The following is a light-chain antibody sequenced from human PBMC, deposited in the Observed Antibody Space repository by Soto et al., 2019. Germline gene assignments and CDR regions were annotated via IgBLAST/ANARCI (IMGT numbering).Light chain of an antibody. CDR2: EVS. CDR3: SSYTSSSTWV. Sequence: QSALTQPASVSGSPGQPITISCTGTRSDVGGFNYVSWYQHHPGKAPKLMIYEVSNRPSGVSNRFSGSKSGNTASLSISGLQAEDEADYYCSSYTSSSTWVFGGGTKLTVL. V-gene: IGLV2-14*01. J-gene: IGLJ3*02. CDR1: RSDVGGFNY.